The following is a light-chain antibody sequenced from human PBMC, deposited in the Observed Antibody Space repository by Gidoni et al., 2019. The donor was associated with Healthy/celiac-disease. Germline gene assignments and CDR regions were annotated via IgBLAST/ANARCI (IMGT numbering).Light chain of an antibody. Sequence: DIQMTQSPSTLSASVGDRVTITCRASQSISSWLAWYQQKPGKAPKLLIYNASSLESGVPSRFSGSGSGTEFTLTISILQPYDFATYYCQQYNSYSQTFGQGTKVEIK. CDR1: QSISSW. CDR3: QQYNSYSQT. CDR2: NAS. J-gene: IGKJ1*01. V-gene: IGKV1-5*03.